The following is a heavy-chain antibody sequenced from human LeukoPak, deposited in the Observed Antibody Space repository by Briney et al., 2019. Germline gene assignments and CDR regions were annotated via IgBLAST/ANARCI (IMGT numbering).Heavy chain of an antibody. J-gene: IGHJ6*02. Sequence: ASVKVSCKVSGDTLTELSMHWVRQVPGKGLDWIGRFDPEDGETIYAQKFQGRVTMTEDTSTDTAYMELSSLRSEDTAVYYCATEALSGSYYYYYYGMDVWGQGTTVTVSS. CDR1: GDTLTELS. CDR3: ATEALSGSYYYYYYGMDV. D-gene: IGHD1-26*01. CDR2: FDPEDGET. V-gene: IGHV1-24*01.